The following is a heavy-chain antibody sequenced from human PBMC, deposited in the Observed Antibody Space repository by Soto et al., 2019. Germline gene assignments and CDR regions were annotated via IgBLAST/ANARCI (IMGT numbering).Heavy chain of an antibody. V-gene: IGHV1-3*01. Sequence: QVQLVQSGAEVKKPGASVKVSCKASGYTFTSYAMHWVRQAPGQRLEWMGWINAGNGNTKYSQKLQGRVTMTTDTSTSTAYMELRSLRSDDTAVYYCARDWDDFWSGLSSWGQGTLVTVSS. D-gene: IGHD3-3*01. CDR2: INAGNGNT. CDR3: ARDWDDFWSGLSS. J-gene: IGHJ5*02. CDR1: GYTFTSYA.